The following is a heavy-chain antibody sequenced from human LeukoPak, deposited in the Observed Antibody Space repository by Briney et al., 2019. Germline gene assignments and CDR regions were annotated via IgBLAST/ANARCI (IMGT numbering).Heavy chain of an antibody. J-gene: IGHJ4*02. Sequence: HPGGSLRLSCEASGFIFSNYGMHWVRQAPGKGLEWLALIWYDGQTKLYADSVKGRFTISRDNSGNTLFLHMTSLRVEDTAVYYCAREWGRIAVAGGPGYWGQGALVTVSS. CDR3: AREWGRIAVAGGPGY. CDR2: IWYDGQTK. CDR1: GFIFSNYG. D-gene: IGHD6-19*01. V-gene: IGHV3-33*01.